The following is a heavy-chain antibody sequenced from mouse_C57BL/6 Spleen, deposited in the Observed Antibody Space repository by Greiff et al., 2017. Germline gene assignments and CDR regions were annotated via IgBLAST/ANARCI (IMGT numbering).Heavy chain of an antibody. CDR1: GYSITSGYY. CDR2: ISYDGSN. J-gene: IGHJ4*01. D-gene: IGHD2-10*02. CDR3: ARDKGYGKDAMDY. V-gene: IGHV3-6*01. Sequence: EVKVEESGPGLVKPSQSLSLTCSVTGYSITSGYYWNWIRQFPGNKLEWMGYISYDGSNNYNPSLKNRISITRDTSKNQFFLKLNSVTTEDTATYYCARDKGYGKDAMDYWGQGTSVTVSS.